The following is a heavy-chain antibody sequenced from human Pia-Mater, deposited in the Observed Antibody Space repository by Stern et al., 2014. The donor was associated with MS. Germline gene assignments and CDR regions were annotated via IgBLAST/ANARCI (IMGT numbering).Heavy chain of an antibody. D-gene: IGHD2-21*02. J-gene: IGHJ4*02. CDR2: IKQDGSEK. Sequence: EVQLVESGGGLVQPGGSLRLSCAASGFTLSSYWMSWVRQAPGQGLEWVANIKQDGSEKYYVDSVKGRFTISRDNAKNSLFLQMNSLRAEDTAVYYCAADTRAMTVFYWGQGTLVTVSS. V-gene: IGHV3-7*01. CDR3: AADTRAMTVFY. CDR1: GFTLSSYW.